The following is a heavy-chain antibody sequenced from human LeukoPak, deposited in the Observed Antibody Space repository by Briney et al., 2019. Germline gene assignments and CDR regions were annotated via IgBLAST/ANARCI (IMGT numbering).Heavy chain of an antibody. Sequence: PSETLSLTCAVYGGSLSGYYWSWIRQPPGKGLEWIGEINHSGSTNYNPSLKSRVTISVDTSKNQFSLKLSSVTAADTAVYYCARHVIVVPAAMLYYYYYYMDVWGKGTTVTISS. D-gene: IGHD2-2*01. CDR1: GGSLSGYY. V-gene: IGHV4-34*01. CDR3: ARHVIVVPAAMLYYYYYYMDV. CDR2: INHSGST. J-gene: IGHJ6*03.